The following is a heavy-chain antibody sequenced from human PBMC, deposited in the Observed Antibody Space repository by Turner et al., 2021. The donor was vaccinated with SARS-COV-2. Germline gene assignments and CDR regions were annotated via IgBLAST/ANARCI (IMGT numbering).Heavy chain of an antibody. Sequence: QVQLVQSGADMKKPGASVMLSCKASGYTFTDYYLHWVRQAPGQGLEWMGWINPNSGGTNYAQKFQGRVTMTRDTSNSTAYMELSRLRSDDTAVYYCARDLAVFSMWEPQYYFDYWGQGTLVTVSS. D-gene: IGHD1-26*01. CDR2: INPNSGGT. V-gene: IGHV1-2*02. CDR3: ARDLAVFSMWEPQYYFDY. CDR1: GYTFTDYY. J-gene: IGHJ4*02.